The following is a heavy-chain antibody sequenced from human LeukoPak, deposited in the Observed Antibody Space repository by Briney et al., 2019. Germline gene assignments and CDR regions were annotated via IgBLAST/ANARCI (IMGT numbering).Heavy chain of an antibody. CDR2: ISSSGSTI. Sequence: GGSLRLSCAASGFSISSYEMNWVRQAPGKGLEWVSHISSSGSTIWYADSVKGRFAISRGNSKNTVYLQMNSLRAEDTAVYYCASLPGGGYWGQGTLVTVSS. D-gene: IGHD7-27*01. J-gene: IGHJ4*02. CDR1: GFSISSYE. CDR3: ASLPGGGY. V-gene: IGHV3-48*03.